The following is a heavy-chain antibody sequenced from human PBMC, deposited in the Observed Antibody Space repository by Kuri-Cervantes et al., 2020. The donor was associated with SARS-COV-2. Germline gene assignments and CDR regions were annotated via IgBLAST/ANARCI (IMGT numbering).Heavy chain of an antibody. J-gene: IGHJ3*01. CDR1: GFTFSSYA. D-gene: IGHD4-17*01. V-gene: IGHV3-23*01. Sequence: GGSLRLSCAASGFTFSSYAMHWVRQAPGKGLEWISAIRGGGYTTYYADSVKGRFTISRDNFKNTLYLQMNNLRAEDTAVYYCAEDPNGDYVGAFDFWGQGTLVTVSS. CDR3: AEDPNGDYVGAFDF. CDR2: IRGGGYTT.